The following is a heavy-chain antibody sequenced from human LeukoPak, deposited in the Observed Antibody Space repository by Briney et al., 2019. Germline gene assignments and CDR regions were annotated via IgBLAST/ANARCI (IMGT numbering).Heavy chain of an antibody. J-gene: IGHJ4*02. CDR1: GFTFSSYA. D-gene: IGHD6-19*01. V-gene: IGHV3-23*01. CDR3: AKDSRYSSGWSDIDY. CDR2: ISGSGGST. Sequence: GSLRLSCAASGFTFSSYAMSWVRQAPGKGLEWVSAISGSGGSTYYADSVKGRFTISRDNTKNTLYLQMNSLRAEDTAVYYCAKDSRYSSGWSDIDYWRQGTLVTVSS.